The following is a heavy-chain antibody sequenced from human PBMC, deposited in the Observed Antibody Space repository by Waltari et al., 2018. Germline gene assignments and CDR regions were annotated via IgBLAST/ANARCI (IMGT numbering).Heavy chain of an antibody. CDR3: ASVPGVGATLDVDY. CDR1: GGTFSSYT. Sequence: QVQLVQSGAEVKKPGSSVKVSCKASGGTFSSYTISWVRQAPGQGLEWMGRIIPILGIANYAQKFQGRVTITADKSTSTAYMELSSLRSEDTAVYYCASVPGVGATLDVDYWGQGTLVTVSS. V-gene: IGHV1-69*02. D-gene: IGHD1-26*01. J-gene: IGHJ4*02. CDR2: IIPILGIA.